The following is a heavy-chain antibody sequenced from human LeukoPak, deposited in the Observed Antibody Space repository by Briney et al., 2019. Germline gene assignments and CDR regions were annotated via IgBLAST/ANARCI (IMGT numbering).Heavy chain of an antibody. CDR1: GFTFSGYG. J-gene: IGHJ4*02. CDR2: ISNDGGNK. D-gene: IGHD3-10*01. V-gene: IGHV3-30*03. CDR3: AYCQEGSAEPADF. Sequence: GGSLTLSCSASGFTFSGYGMHWVRQAPGKGLQCVSGISNDGGNKFYTDSVMVRFTISRDNSKNTLYLQMNSLRLEDTAVYYFAYCQEGSAEPADFWGQGTLVTVSS.